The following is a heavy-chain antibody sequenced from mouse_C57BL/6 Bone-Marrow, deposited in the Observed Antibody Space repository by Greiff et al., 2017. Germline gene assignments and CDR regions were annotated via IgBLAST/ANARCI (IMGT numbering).Heavy chain of an antibody. CDR3: ARKYYFDY. CDR1: GYSITSGYY. Sequence: EVQRVESGPGLVKPSQSLSLTCSVTGYSITSGYYWNWIRQFPGNKLEWMGYISYDGSNNYNPSLKNRISITRDTSKHQFFLKLNSVTTEDTATYYCARKYYFDYWGQGTTLTVSS. V-gene: IGHV3-6*01. CDR2: ISYDGSN. J-gene: IGHJ2*01.